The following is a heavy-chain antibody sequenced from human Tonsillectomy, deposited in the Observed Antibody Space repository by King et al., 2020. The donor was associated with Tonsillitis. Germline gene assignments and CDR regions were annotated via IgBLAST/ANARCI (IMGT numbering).Heavy chain of an antibody. Sequence: VQLVESGAEVKEPGASVKVSCTASGYTFTSHYIHWVRQAPGQGLEWMGIINPGGDYIVYSQTFQGRVTVTKDTSTRTVYMELRSLRSEDTATYYCARDHSILVGGIMSGWFDPGGQGTLVIVSS. D-gene: IGHD3-22*01. V-gene: IGHV1-46*01. CDR2: INPGGDYI. CDR1: GYTFTSHY. CDR3: ARDHSILVGGIMSGWFDP. J-gene: IGHJ5*02.